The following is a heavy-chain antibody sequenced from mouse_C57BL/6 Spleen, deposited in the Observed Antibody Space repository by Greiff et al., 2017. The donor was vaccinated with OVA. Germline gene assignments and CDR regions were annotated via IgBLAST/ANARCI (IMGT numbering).Heavy chain of an antibody. CDR1: GYTFTSYW. CDR2: IDPSDSYT. Sequence: QVQLQQPGAELVKPGASVKLSCKASGYTFTSYWMQWVKQRPGQGLEWIGEIDPSDSYTTYNQKFKGKATLTVDTSSSTAYMQRSSLTSEDSAVYECATNYYGSRYFDVWGTGTTVTVSS. D-gene: IGHD1-1*01. V-gene: IGHV1-50*01. CDR3: ATNYYGSRYFDV. J-gene: IGHJ1*03.